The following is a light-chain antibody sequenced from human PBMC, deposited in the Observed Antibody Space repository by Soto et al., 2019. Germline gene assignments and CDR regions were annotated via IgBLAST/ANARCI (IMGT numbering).Light chain of an antibody. Sequence: QSALTQPPSASGSPGQSVTISCTGTLSDVGGQNLVSWYRQDPGKAPKLIIYDVNQRPSGVPDRFSGSKSGSTASLTVSGLQAEDEANYYCSSYPGTNVIFGGGTQLTVL. CDR1: LSDVGGQNL. CDR2: DVN. V-gene: IGLV2-8*01. CDR3: SSYPGTNVI. J-gene: IGLJ7*01.